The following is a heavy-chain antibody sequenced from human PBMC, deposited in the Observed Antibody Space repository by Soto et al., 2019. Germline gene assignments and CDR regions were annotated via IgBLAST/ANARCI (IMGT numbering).Heavy chain of an antibody. CDR1: GGSISSGGYY. CDR2: IYYSGST. V-gene: IGHV4-61*08. J-gene: IGHJ6*04. D-gene: IGHD2-2*01. Sequence: TSETLSLTCTVSGGSISSGGYYWSWIRQHPGKGLEWIGYIYYSGSTNYNPSLKSRVTISVDTSKNQFSLKLSSVTAADTAVYYCARTDIVVVPAAYSLDVWGKGTTVTVSS. CDR3: ARTDIVVVPAAYSLDV.